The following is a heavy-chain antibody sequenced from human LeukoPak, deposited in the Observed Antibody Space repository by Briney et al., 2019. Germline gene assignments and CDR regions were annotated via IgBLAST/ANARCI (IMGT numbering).Heavy chain of an antibody. CDR2: IYYSGNT. V-gene: IGHV4-39*01. CDR3: AGRAETKDWFAP. CDR1: GGSITSICNY. D-gene: IGHD1/OR15-1a*01. Sequence: SESLSLTCTVSGGSITSICNYCGWTREPPGKGLERIRNIYYSGNTYYTPTVKCRVTISVATAKNQFSRNLSSITAADTADYCGAGRAETKDWFAPWGQGTLVTVSS. J-gene: IGHJ5*02.